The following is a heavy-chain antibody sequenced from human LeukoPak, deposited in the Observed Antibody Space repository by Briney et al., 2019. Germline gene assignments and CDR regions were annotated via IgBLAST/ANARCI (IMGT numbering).Heavy chain of an antibody. CDR1: GFTFDDYG. Sequence: PGGSLRLSCAASGFTFDDYGMSWVRHAPGKGLEWVSGINWNGGSTGYADSVKGRFTISRDNAKNSLYLQMNSLRAEDTALYYCARDSSTSWYYYYYYMDVWGKGTTVTVSS. J-gene: IGHJ6*03. CDR2: INWNGGST. D-gene: IGHD2-2*01. CDR3: ARDSSTSWYYYYYYMDV. V-gene: IGHV3-20*04.